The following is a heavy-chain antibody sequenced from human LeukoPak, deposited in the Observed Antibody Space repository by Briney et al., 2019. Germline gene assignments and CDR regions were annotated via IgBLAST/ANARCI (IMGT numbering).Heavy chain of an antibody. CDR3: ARQRSGWFRISGYYFDY. D-gene: IGHD6-19*01. CDR2: IYPGDSDT. CDR1: GYSFTSYW. Sequence: GESLKISCKGSGYSFTSYWIGWVRQMPGKGLEWMGIIYPGDSDTRYSPSFQGQVTISAVKSISTAYLQWSSLKASDTAMYYCARQRSGWFRISGYYFDYWGQGTLVTVSS. J-gene: IGHJ4*02. V-gene: IGHV5-51*01.